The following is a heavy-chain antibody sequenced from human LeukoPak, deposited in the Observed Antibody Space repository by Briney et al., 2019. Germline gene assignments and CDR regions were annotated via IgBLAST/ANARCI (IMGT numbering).Heavy chain of an antibody. CDR2: NSYSGSA. V-gene: IGHV4-61*01. D-gene: IGHD4-17*01. Sequence: PLETLSLTCTASGGSVSSGNYYWTWIRQPPGKGLEWIGYNSYSGSANYNPSLKSRVTILLDTSKNQFSLKLSSVTAADTAIYSCARRVSGDYGHWFDPWGQGTLVTVSS. CDR3: ARRVSGDYGHWFDP. CDR1: GGSVSSGNYY. J-gene: IGHJ5*02.